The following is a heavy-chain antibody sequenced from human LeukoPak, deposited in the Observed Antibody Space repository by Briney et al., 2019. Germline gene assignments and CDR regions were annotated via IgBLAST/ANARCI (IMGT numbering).Heavy chain of an antibody. CDR3: AKKIRAGVAVADTLSPFDY. V-gene: IGHV3-11*01. CDR2: ISSSGSTI. D-gene: IGHD6-19*01. Sequence: GGSLRLSCAASGFTFSDYYMSWIRQAPGKGLEWVSYISSSGSTIYYADSVKDRFTISRDNAKNSLYLQMNSLRAEDTAVYYCAKKIRAGVAVADTLSPFDYWGQGTLDTVSS. J-gene: IGHJ4*02. CDR1: GFTFSDYY.